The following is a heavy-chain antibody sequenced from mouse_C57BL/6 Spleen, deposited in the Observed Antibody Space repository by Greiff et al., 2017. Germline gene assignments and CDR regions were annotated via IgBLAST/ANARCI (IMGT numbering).Heavy chain of an antibody. D-gene: IGHD3-2*02. CDR2: IWSDGST. CDR3: ARHGQLRLHAMDY. CDR1: GFSLTSYG. J-gene: IGHJ4*01. V-gene: IGHV2-6-1*01. Sequence: VKVVESGPGLVAPSQSLSITCTVSGFSLTSYGVHWVRQPPGKGLEWLVVIWSDGSTTYNSALKSRLSISKDNSKSQVFLKMNSLQTDDTAMYYCARHGQLRLHAMDYWGQGTSVTVSS.